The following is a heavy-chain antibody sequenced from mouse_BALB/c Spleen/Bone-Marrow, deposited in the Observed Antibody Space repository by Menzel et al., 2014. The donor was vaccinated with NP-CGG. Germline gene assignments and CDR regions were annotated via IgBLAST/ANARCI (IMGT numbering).Heavy chain of an antibody. CDR1: GYTFTSSW. Sequence: VQLQQSGSVLARPGGSVKLSCKASGYTFTSSWMHWVKQRPGQGLEWIGEIHPNNGNSNCNDKFRGKATPTVDTSSSTAYVDLSSLTSEDSAVYYCARELYDYDGFAYWGPGTLVTVSA. D-gene: IGHD2-4*01. CDR3: ARELYDYDGFAY. V-gene: IGHV1S130*01. J-gene: IGHJ3*01. CDR2: IHPNNGNS.